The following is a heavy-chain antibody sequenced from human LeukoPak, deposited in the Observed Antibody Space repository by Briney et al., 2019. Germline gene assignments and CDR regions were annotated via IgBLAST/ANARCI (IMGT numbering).Heavy chain of an antibody. CDR1: GFTFSDAW. V-gene: IGHV3-15*01. CDR3: ARDVTRRPYSSGWSFFFY. J-gene: IGHJ4*02. Sequence: GGSLRLSCAASGFTFSDAWMSWVRQAPGEGREWVGCIISKTDGGTTDSAAAVKGRFTICRDNPQNTLYLQMNSLRAEDTPVNCCARDVTRRPYSSGWSFFFYWGQGTLFTVSS. CDR2: IISKTDGGTT. D-gene: IGHD6-19*01.